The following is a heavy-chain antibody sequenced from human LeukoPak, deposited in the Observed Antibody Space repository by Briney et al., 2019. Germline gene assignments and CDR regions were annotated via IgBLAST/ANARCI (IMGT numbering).Heavy chain of an antibody. CDR1: GGTFSSYA. J-gene: IGHJ4*02. Sequence: SVKVSCKASGGTFSSYAISWVRQAPGQGLEWMGRIIPILGIANYAQKFRGRVTITADKSTSTAYMELSSLRSEDTAVYYCARGAAERAFDYWGQGTLVTVSS. D-gene: IGHD6-13*01. CDR2: IIPILGIA. V-gene: IGHV1-69*04. CDR3: ARGAAERAFDY.